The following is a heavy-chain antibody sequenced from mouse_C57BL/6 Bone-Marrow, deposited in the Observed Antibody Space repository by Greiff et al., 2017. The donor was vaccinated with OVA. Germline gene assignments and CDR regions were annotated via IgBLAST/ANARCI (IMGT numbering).Heavy chain of an antibody. D-gene: IGHD1-1*01. CDR2: ISDGGSYT. Sequence: EVKLVESGGGLVKPGGSLKLSCAASGFTFSSYAMSWVRQTPEKRLEWVATISDGGSYTYYPDNVKGRFTISRDNAKNNLYLQMSHLKSEDTAMYYCARDAYGSRRAYWGQGTLVTVSA. V-gene: IGHV5-4*01. CDR3: ARDAYGSRRAY. CDR1: GFTFSSYA. J-gene: IGHJ3*01.